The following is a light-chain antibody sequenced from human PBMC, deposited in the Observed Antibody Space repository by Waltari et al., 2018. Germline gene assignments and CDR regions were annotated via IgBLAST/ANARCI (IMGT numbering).Light chain of an antibody. CDR1: QDISSW. Sequence: DIQLTLSPSSQSASVGDKVTITCHVSQDISSWLAWYQQEPGKAPQPLIYAASTLYSGVPSRFSGSGSGTDYTLTISSLQPEDFATYYCQQYDDFPPTFGQGTKVEI. J-gene: IGKJ1*01. CDR3: QQYDDFPPT. V-gene: IGKV1D-16*01. CDR2: AAS.